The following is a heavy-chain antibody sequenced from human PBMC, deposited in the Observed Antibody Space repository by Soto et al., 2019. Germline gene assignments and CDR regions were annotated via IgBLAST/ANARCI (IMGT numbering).Heavy chain of an antibody. Sequence: SETLSLTCTVSGVSIISYYWRWIRQPPGKGLEWIGYIYYSGSTNYNPSLKSRVTISVDTSKNQFSLKLSSVTAADTAVYYCARTGGHFDWLPPYYFDYWGQGTLVTVSS. D-gene: IGHD3-9*01. CDR3: ARTGGHFDWLPPYYFDY. CDR1: GVSIISYY. J-gene: IGHJ4*02. V-gene: IGHV4-59*08. CDR2: IYYSGST.